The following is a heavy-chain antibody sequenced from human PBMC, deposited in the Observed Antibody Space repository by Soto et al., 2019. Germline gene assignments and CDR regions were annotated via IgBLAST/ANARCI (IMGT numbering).Heavy chain of an antibody. J-gene: IGHJ6*02. CDR3: ARRSQVGATRGLDV. D-gene: IGHD1-26*01. Sequence: SETLSLTCTVSGGSISSTTYYWGWIRQPPGKGLEWVGTMHYTGSTYYNPSLKSRATISADTSKNQFSLQLTSVTDADAAVYYCARRSQVGATRGLDVWGQGTTVTVSS. V-gene: IGHV4-39*01. CDR2: MHYTGST. CDR1: GGSISSTTYY.